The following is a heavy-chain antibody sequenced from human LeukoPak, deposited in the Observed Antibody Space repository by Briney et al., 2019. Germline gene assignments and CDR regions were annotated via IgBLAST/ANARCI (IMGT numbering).Heavy chain of an antibody. J-gene: IGHJ3*01. CDR1: GLTFNNAW. CDR3: TTDHGSTSCYCGAFDL. V-gene: IGHV3-15*01. Sequence: GGSLRLSCAASGLTFNNAWLTWVRQAPGKGLEWVGRIRSKRDGETTDYAASVKDRFTISRDDAKKTLYLQMHSLTVEDTAVYYCTTDHGSTSCYCGAFDLWGQGTGVTVSS. CDR2: IRSKRDGETT. D-gene: IGHD2-2*01.